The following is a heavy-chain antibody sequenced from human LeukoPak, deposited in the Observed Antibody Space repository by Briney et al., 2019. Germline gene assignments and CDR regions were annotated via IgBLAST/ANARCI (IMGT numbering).Heavy chain of an antibody. CDR3: ARVSGKRGYSGYDLGGGDGY. CDR1: GGTFSSYA. Sequence: SVKVSCKASGGTFSSYAISWVRQAPGQGLEWMGRIIPILGIANYAQKFQGRVTITADKSTSTAYMELSSLRSEDTAVYYCARVSGKRGYSGYDLGGGDGYWGQGTLVTVSS. J-gene: IGHJ4*02. CDR2: IIPILGIA. V-gene: IGHV1-69*04. D-gene: IGHD5-12*01.